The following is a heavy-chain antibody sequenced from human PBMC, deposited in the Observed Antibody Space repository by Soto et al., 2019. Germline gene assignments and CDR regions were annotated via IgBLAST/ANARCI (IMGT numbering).Heavy chain of an antibody. CDR3: ARLSSSGWPIDS. CDR1: GGSFSGYY. J-gene: IGHJ4*02. Sequence: SETLSLTCAVYGGSFSGYYWDWIRQPPGKGLEWIGEINPDGATNYTPSLRGRVTISIDTSRNQSSLKLSSVTAADTAVYYCARLSSSGWPIDSWGQGTLVTVSS. V-gene: IGHV4-34*01. CDR2: INPDGAT. D-gene: IGHD6-19*01.